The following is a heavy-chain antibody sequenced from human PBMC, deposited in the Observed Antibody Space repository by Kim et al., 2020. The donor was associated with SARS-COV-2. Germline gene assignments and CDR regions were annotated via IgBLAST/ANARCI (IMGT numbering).Heavy chain of an antibody. CDR3: ARVVGDYVGLGWFDP. CDR1: GGTFSSYA. J-gene: IGHJ5*02. Sequence: SVKVSCKASGGTFSSYAISWVRQAPGQGLEWMGGIIPIFGTANYAQKFQGRVTITADESTSTAYMELSSLRSEDTAVYYCARVVGDYVGLGWFDPWGQGTLVTVSS. D-gene: IGHD4-17*01. V-gene: IGHV1-69*13. CDR2: IIPIFGTA.